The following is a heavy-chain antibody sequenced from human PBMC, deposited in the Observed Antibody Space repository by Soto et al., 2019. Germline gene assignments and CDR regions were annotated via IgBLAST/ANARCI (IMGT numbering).Heavy chain of an antibody. Sequence: EVQLLESGGGLVQPGGSLRLSCAASGFTFSSYAMSWVRQAPGKGLEWVSAISGSGGSTYYADSVKGRFTISRDNSKNTLYLQMNSLRAEDTAVYYCAKLSSPPSRDGYPKNYYGMDVWGQGTTVTVSS. CDR3: AKLSSPPSRDGYPKNYYGMDV. CDR1: GFTFSSYA. CDR2: ISGSGGST. J-gene: IGHJ6*02. V-gene: IGHV3-23*01. D-gene: IGHD5-12*01.